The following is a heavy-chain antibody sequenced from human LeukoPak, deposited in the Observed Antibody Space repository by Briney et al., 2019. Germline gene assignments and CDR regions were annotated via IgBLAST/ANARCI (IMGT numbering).Heavy chain of an antibody. CDR2: ISAYNGNT. V-gene: IGHV1-18*01. CDR1: GYTFTSYG. Sequence: GASVKVSCKASGYTFTSYGISWVRQAPGQGLEWMGWISAYNGNTNYAQKLQGRVTMTTDTSTSTAYMELRSLRSDDTAVYYCARGRVGATRPEDAFDIWGQGTMVTVSS. CDR3: ARGRVGATRPEDAFDI. D-gene: IGHD1-26*01. J-gene: IGHJ3*02.